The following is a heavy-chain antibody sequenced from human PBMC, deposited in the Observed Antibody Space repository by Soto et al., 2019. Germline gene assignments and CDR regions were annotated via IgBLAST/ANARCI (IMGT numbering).Heavy chain of an antibody. V-gene: IGHV3-15*01. D-gene: IGHD3-22*01. Sequence: EVQLVESGGGLVKPGGSLRLSCAASGFTFSNAWMSWVRQAPGKGLEWVRRIKSKTDGGTTDYAAPVKGRFTISRDDSKNTLYLQMNSLKTEDTAVYYCTTSVIVVLDFDYWGQGTLVTVSS. CDR2: IKSKTDGGTT. J-gene: IGHJ4*02. CDR3: TTSVIVVLDFDY. CDR1: GFTFSNAW.